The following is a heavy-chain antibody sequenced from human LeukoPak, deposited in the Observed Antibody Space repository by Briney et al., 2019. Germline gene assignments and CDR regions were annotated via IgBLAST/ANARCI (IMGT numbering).Heavy chain of an antibody. V-gene: IGHV1-69*04. Sequence: GASVKVSCKASGGTFSSYAISWVRQAPGQGLEWMGRIIPILGIANYAQKFQGRVTITADKSTSTAYMELSSLRSEDTAVYYCARDRTRGSYDDYWGQGTLVTVSS. CDR1: GGTFSSYA. CDR3: ARDRTRGSYDDY. J-gene: IGHJ4*02. D-gene: IGHD1-26*01. CDR2: IIPILGIA.